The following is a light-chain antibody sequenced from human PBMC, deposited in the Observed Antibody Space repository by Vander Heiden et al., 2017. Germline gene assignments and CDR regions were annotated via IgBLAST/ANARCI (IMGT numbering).Light chain of an antibody. CDR2: GNS. J-gene: IGLJ2*01. CDR3: QSYDSSLSVV. Sequence: QSVLTQPPSVSGAPGQRVTISCTGSSSNIGAGYDVHWYQQLPGTAPKLLIYGNSNRPSGVPDRFSGSKSGTSASLAITGLQAEDEADYYWQSYDSSLSVVFGGGTKLTGL. V-gene: IGLV1-40*01. CDR1: SSNIGAGYD.